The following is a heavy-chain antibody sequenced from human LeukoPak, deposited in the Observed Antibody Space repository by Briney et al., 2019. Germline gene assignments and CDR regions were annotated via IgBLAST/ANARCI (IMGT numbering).Heavy chain of an antibody. D-gene: IGHD3-22*01. CDR1: GCTFSNAW. J-gene: IGHJ4*02. V-gene: IGHV3-15*01. Sequence: PGGSLRLSCAASGCTFSNAWMSWVRQAPGKGLEWVGRIKSKTDGGKTDYAALVKGRFTISRDESKNTLYLQINSLKTEDTAVYYCTTARSGYLKRFDYWGQGTLVTVSS. CDR2: IKSKTDGGKT. CDR3: TTARSGYLKRFDY.